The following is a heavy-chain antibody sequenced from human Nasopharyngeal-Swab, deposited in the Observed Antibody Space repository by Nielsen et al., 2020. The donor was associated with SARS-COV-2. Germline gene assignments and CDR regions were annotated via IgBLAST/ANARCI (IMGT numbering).Heavy chain of an antibody. D-gene: IGHD5-18*01. V-gene: IGHV4-31*02. J-gene: IGHJ5*02. Sequence: RQAPGKGLEWIGYIYYSGSTYYNPSLKSRVTISVDTSKNQISLKLSSVTAADTAVYYCARGGGYSYGTWVWFDPWGQGTLVTVSS. CDR2: IYYSGST. CDR3: ARGGGYSYGTWVWFDP.